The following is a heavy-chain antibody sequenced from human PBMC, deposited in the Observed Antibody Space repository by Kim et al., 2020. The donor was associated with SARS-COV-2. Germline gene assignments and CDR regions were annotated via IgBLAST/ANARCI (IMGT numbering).Heavy chain of an antibody. V-gene: IGHV3-30*02. D-gene: IGHD3-10*01. J-gene: IGHJ6*02. CDR3: AKDWARGLIINYYYYGMDV. Sequence: GRFTISRDNSKNTLYLQMNILRAEDTAVYYCAKDWARGLIINYYYYGMDVWGQGTTVTVSS.